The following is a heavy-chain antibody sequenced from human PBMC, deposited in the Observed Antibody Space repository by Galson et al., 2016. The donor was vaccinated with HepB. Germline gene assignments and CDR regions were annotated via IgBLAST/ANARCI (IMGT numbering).Heavy chain of an antibody. CDR3: AKMSGYDYWLPVIFEN. Sequence: SLRLSCAASGFTFRNYAMSWVRQAPGRGLEWVSVMSGTPLTAYYADSAKGRFTISRDNSRNTLYLQMNSLRAEDTAVYYCAKMSGYDYWLPVIFENWGQGDLVTVSS. D-gene: IGHD5-12*01. J-gene: IGHJ4*02. V-gene: IGHV3-23*01. CDR1: GFTFRNYA. CDR2: MSGTPLTA.